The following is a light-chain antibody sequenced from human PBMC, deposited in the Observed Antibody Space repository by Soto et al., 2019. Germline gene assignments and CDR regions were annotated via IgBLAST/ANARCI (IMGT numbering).Light chain of an antibody. Sequence: DIQMTQSPSSLSASVGDRVTITCRASQSISSYLNWYQQKPGKAPKLLIYAASSLQSGVPSRFSGSGSGTKFTLTISILQPEDFATYDCQQSYSTPRTCGKGTKVEIK. CDR2: AAS. CDR1: QSISSY. CDR3: QQSYSTPRT. V-gene: IGKV1-39*01. J-gene: IGKJ1*01.